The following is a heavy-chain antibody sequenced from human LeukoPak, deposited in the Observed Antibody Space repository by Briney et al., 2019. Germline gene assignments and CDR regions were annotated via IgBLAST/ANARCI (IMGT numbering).Heavy chain of an antibody. V-gene: IGHV3-23*01. J-gene: IGHJ6*03. CDR1: GFTFSNYA. CDR2: ISVTVSNT. D-gene: IGHD2-2*01. Sequence: GGSLRLSCAASGFTFSNYAASWVRQAPGKGLEWVSTISVTVSNTYYANSVKGRFTISRDNSKNTLFLQMNSLRADDTAVYYCAKAPAAILGYYSYYMDVWGKGTTVTVSS. CDR3: AKAPAAILGYYSYYMDV.